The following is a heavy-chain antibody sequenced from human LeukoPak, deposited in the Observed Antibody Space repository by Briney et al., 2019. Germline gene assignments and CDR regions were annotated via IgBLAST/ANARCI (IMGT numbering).Heavy chain of an antibody. J-gene: IGHJ4*02. Sequence: PGGSLRLSCAASGFTFSTYSMNWVRQAPGKGLEGISYISSSSDTTLYADSVKGRFTISRDNAKNSLYLQMNRLGAEDTAVFYCARHYCTTTTCSSGAFDYWGQGTLVTVSS. D-gene: IGHD2-2*01. CDR1: GFTFSTYS. CDR3: ARHYCTTTTCSSGAFDY. V-gene: IGHV3-48*01. CDR2: ISSSSDTT.